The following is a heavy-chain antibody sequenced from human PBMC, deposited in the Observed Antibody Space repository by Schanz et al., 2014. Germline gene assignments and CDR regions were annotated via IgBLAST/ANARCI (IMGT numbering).Heavy chain of an antibody. Sequence: QVQLVESGGGLVKPGGSLRLSCAASGFTFSDYYMSWIRQAPGKGLEWVSSISSTSSYIFYADSVKGRFTISRDNAKNSLYLQMNSLRAEDTAVYYCAKSKSQLPLFDYWGQGTLVTVSS. J-gene: IGHJ4*02. CDR2: ISSTSSYI. V-gene: IGHV3-11*05. CDR1: GFTFSDYY. CDR3: AKSKSQLPLFDY. D-gene: IGHD2-21*01.